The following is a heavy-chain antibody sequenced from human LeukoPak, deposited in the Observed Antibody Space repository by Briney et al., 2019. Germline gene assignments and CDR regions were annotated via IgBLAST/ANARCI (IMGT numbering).Heavy chain of an antibody. V-gene: IGHV3-7*01. CDR1: GFTFSTYW. J-gene: IGHJ4*02. CDR2: IKQDGSEK. CDR3: AGDSAGNDF. Sequence: GGSLRLSCAASGFTFSTYWMSWVRQAPGKGLEWVANIKQDGSEKYYVDSVKGRFTISRDNAKNSLYLQMNSLRAEDTAMYYCAGDSAGNDFWGQGALVTVSS. D-gene: IGHD6-13*01.